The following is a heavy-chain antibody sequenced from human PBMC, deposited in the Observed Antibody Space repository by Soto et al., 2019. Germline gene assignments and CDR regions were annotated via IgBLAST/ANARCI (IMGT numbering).Heavy chain of an antibody. Sequence: QVQLQESGPGLVKPSQTLSLTCTVSGGSISSGGYYWSWIRQHPGKGLEWIGYIYYSGSTYYNPSLKSRVTISVDTSKNQFSLQLSSVTAADTAVYYCAGGRGNWNYESGWYFDLWGRGTLVTVSS. J-gene: IGHJ2*01. D-gene: IGHD1-7*01. CDR2: IYYSGST. V-gene: IGHV4-31*03. CDR3: AGGRGNWNYESGWYFDL. CDR1: GGSISSGGYY.